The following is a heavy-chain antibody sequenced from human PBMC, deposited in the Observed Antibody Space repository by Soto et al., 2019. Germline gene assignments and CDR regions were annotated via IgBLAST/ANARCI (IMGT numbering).Heavy chain of an antibody. CDR1: GFTFSSYS. D-gene: IGHD6-6*01. J-gene: IGHJ4*02. Sequence: EVQLVESGGGLVKPGGSLRLSCAASGFTFSSYSMNWVRQAPGNGLEWVSSISSSSSYIYYADSVKGRFTISRDNAKNSLYLQMNSLRAEDTAVYYCARDLYSSSARYFDYWGQGTLVTVSS. V-gene: IGHV3-21*01. CDR3: ARDLYSSSARYFDY. CDR2: ISSSSSYI.